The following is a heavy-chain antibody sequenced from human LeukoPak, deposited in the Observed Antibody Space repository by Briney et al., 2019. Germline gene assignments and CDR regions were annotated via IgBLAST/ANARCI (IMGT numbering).Heavy chain of an antibody. V-gene: IGHV1-18*01. D-gene: IGHD3-22*01. CDR1: GYTFTSYG. J-gene: IGHJ4*02. Sequence: ASVKVSCKASGYTFTSYGISWVRQAPGQGLEWMGWISAYNGNTNYAQKLQGRVTMTTDTSTSTAYMELRSLRSDDTAVYYCARGVIPYYYDSSGYSVFDYWGQGTLVTVSS. CDR3: ARGVIPYYYDSSGYSVFDY. CDR2: ISAYNGNT.